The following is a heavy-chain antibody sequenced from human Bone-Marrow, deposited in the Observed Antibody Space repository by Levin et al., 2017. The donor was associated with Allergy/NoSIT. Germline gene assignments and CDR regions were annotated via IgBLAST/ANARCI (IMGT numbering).Heavy chain of an antibody. CDR2: ISGSTAYI. D-gene: IGHD2/OR15-2a*01. CDR1: GFTFSKFS. Sequence: SCVASGFTFSKFSMAWVRQAPGKGLEWVASISGSTAYISYGDSLEGRFTVSRDNARNSLSLQMNSLRGEDTAVYYCAREESEYYYRIEYSWFDYWGQGTPVTVSS. CDR3: AREESEYYYRIEYSWFDY. V-gene: IGHV3-21*01. J-gene: IGHJ4*02.